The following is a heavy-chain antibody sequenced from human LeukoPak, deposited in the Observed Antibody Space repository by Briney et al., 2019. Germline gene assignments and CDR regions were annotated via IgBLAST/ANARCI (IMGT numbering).Heavy chain of an antibody. J-gene: IGHJ4*02. CDR1: GFTFSSYW. V-gene: IGHV3-7*01. Sequence: GGSLRLSCAASGFTFSSYWMSWVRQAPGKGLEWVANIKQDGSEKYYVDSVKGRFTISRDNAKNSLYLQMNSLRAEDTAVYYCARDRAIYDYVWGSYRYTPFDYWGQGTLVTVSS. CDR3: ARDRAIYDYVWGSYRYTPFDY. D-gene: IGHD3-16*02. CDR2: IKQDGSEK.